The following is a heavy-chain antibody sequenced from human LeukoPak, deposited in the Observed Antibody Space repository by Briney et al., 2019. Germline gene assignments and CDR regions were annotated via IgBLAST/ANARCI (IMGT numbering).Heavy chain of an antibody. Sequence: ASVKVSCKASGYTFTSYYMHWLRQAPGQGLDWMGIISPSGGSTSYAQKLQGRVTMTRDTSTSTVYMELSSLRSEDTAVYYCARPRVPHYYDSNGYLDAFDIWGQGTMVSVSS. D-gene: IGHD3-22*01. J-gene: IGHJ3*02. CDR3: ARPRVPHYYDSNGYLDAFDI. V-gene: IGHV1-46*04. CDR2: ISPSGGST. CDR1: GYTFTSYY.